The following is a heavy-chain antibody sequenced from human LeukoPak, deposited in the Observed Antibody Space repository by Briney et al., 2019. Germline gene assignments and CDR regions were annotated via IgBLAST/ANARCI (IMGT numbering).Heavy chain of an antibody. Sequence: SETLSLTCTVSGASISSNSHNWDWIRQPPGKGLESIGSIFHGGATYYNPSLQSRVTISVDTSKNQFSLKLTSVTAADAAVYYCARRPKQPGFWSAYVACWGQGTLVTVSS. V-gene: IGHV4-39*01. CDR1: GASISSNSHN. D-gene: IGHD3-3*01. CDR2: IFHGGAT. J-gene: IGHJ4*02. CDR3: ARRPKQPGFWSAYVAC.